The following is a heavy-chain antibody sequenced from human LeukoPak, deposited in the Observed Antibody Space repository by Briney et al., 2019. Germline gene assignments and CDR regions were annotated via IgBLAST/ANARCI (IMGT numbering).Heavy chain of an antibody. V-gene: IGHV3-74*01. D-gene: IGHD6-13*01. Sequence: GGSLRLSCAASGFTFSSYWMHWVRQAAGKGLVWVSRTSSDGSTTTYADSVKGRFTISRDNAKNTLYLQMNSLRAEDTAVYYCARPRAGYSVFDYWGQGTLVTVSS. CDR3: ARPRAGYSVFDY. J-gene: IGHJ4*02. CDR2: TSSDGSTT. CDR1: GFTFSSYW.